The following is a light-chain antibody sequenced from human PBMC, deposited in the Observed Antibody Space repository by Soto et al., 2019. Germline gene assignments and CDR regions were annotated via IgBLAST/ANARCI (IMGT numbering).Light chain of an antibody. Sequence: MTQAPSTLPVSPGERATLSCRAGQTITDNVAWYQLKDGQVPRLVIYGASTRATGIPARFSGSGSGTEFTLTISSLEPEDFAVYHCQQYGSSPHTFGQGTKVDIK. J-gene: IGKJ1*01. CDR1: QTITDN. V-gene: IGKV3D-15*01. CDR3: QQYGSSPHT. CDR2: GAS.